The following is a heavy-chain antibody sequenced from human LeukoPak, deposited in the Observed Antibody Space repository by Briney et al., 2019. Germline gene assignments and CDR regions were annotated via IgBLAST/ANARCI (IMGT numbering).Heavy chain of an antibody. CDR3: ARAGSGWYGCFDY. CDR1: GYSISSGYY. D-gene: IGHD6-19*01. CDR2: IYHSGST. J-gene: IGHJ4*02. Sequence: SETLSLTCTVSGYSISSGYYWGWIRQPPGKGLEWIGSIYHSGSTYYNPSLKSRVTISVDTSKNQFSLKLSSVTAADTAVYYCARAGSGWYGCFDYWGQGTLVTVSS. V-gene: IGHV4-38-2*02.